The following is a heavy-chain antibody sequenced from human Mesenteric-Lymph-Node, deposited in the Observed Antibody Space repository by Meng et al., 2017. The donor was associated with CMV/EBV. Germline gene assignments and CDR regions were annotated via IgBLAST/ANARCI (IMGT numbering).Heavy chain of an antibody. CDR2: IYYPGSA. V-gene: IGHV4-31*02. J-gene: IGHJ4*02. CDR1: GGSVSSRSYY. Sequence: GGSVSSRSYYWRWIRPHPAKGLEWIGNIYYPGSAYYNPSLKSRVSISVDTSKNQFSLKVTSVTAADAAVYDCARFEIVGSTNHFDYWGQGTLVTVSS. D-gene: IGHD1-26*01. CDR3: ARFEIVGSTNHFDY.